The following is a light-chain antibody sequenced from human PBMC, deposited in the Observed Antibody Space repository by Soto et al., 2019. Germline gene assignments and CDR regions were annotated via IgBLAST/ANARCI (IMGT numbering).Light chain of an antibody. CDR2: GAS. CDR1: QGISTW. Sequence: IHMTQSPSSPSASVGDRVTITCRASQGISTWLAWYQQKAGKAPNLLIYGASNLHSGVPSRFSGSGSGTNFTLTISSLQPEDFATYYCQQANSFPITFGQGTRLEIK. CDR3: QQANSFPIT. J-gene: IGKJ5*01. V-gene: IGKV1-12*01.